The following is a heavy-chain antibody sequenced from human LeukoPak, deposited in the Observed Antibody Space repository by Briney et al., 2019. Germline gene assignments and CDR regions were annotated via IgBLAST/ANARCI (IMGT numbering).Heavy chain of an antibody. D-gene: IGHD1-1*01. CDR1: GYTFTGYY. J-gene: IGHJ6*02. Sequence: ASVKVSCKASGYTFTGYYMHWVRQAPGQGLEWMGWINPNSGGTNYAQKFQGRVTMTRDTSISTACMELSRLRSDDTAVYYCARDRTMTCYGMDVWGQGTTVTVSS. V-gene: IGHV1-2*02. CDR2: INPNSGGT. CDR3: ARDRTMTCYGMDV.